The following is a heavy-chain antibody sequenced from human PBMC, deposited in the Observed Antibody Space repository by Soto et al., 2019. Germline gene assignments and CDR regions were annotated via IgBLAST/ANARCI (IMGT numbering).Heavy chain of an antibody. CDR1: GGTFSSYA. Sequence: SVKVSCKASGGTFSSYAISWVRQAPGQGLEWMGGIIPIFGTANYAQKFQGRVTITADESTSTAYMELSSLRSEDTAVYYCAREGIMHKYSSGWYRASYFDYWGQGTLVPVYS. D-gene: IGHD6-19*01. J-gene: IGHJ4*02. V-gene: IGHV1-69*13. CDR2: IIPIFGTA. CDR3: AREGIMHKYSSGWYRASYFDY.